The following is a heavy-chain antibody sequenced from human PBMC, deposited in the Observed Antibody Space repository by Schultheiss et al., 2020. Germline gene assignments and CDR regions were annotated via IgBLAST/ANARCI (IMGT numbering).Heavy chain of an antibody. CDR2: IYSGGST. V-gene: IGHV3-53*01. Sequence: GGSLRLSCAASGFTVSSNYMSWVRQAPGKGLEWVSVIYSGGSTYYADSVKGRFTISRDNSKNTLYLQMNSLRAEDTAVYYCARGQVPEAGPPGDYWGQGTLVTVSS. J-gene: IGHJ4*02. D-gene: IGHD1-1*01. CDR3: ARGQVPEAGPPGDY. CDR1: GFTVSSNY.